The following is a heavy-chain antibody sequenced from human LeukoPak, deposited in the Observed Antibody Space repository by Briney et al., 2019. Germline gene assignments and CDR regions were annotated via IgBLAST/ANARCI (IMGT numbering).Heavy chain of an antibody. V-gene: IGHV4-39*07. CDR1: GGSISSSSYY. D-gene: IGHD3-10*01. CDR3: ARKGSLRSPVTP. CDR2: IYYSGST. J-gene: IGHJ5*02. Sequence: SETLSLTCTVSGGSISSSSYYWGWIRQPPGKGLEWVGSIYYSGSTYYNPSLKSRVTISVDTSKNQFSLKLSSVTAADTAVYYCARKGSLRSPVTPWGQGVLVTVSS.